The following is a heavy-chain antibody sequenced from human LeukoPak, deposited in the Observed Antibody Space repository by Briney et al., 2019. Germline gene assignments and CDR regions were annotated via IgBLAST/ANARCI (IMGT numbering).Heavy chain of an antibody. Sequence: ASVKVSCKASGYTFTSYYMHWVRQAPGQGLEWMGIINPSGDSTSYAQKFQGRVTMTRDMSTSTVYMELSSLRSEDTAVYYCARDVADSTVTSPNNWFDPWGQGTLVTVSS. CDR1: GYTFTSYY. J-gene: IGHJ5*02. CDR2: INPSGDST. D-gene: IGHD4-11*01. CDR3: ARDVADSTVTSPNNWFDP. V-gene: IGHV1-46*01.